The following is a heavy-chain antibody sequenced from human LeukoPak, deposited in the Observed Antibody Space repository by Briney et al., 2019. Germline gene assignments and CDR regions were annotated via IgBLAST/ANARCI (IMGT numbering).Heavy chain of an antibody. CDR3: SRSLDY. Sequence: GGSLRLSWAASGFPFSDDWIAWVRQAPGRGMGWVADINQDGSIQYYADSVRGRFIISRNNAKNSLYLQMYSLRAEDTAIYFCSRSLDYLGQGALVTVSS. CDR2: INQDGSIQ. J-gene: IGHJ4*02. V-gene: IGHV3-7*01. CDR1: GFPFSDDW.